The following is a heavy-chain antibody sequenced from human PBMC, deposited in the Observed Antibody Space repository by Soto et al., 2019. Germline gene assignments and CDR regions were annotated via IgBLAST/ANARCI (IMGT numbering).Heavy chain of an antibody. D-gene: IGHD2-8*01. CDR1: GFTFSNYY. J-gene: IGHJ4*02. Sequence: QVQLVESGGGLVKPGGSLRLSCAASGFTFSNYYMSWIRQAPGKGLEWVSYISSRASTIFYANSVKARFTISRYNVKNSLYLQMNSLRDEDTAVYYCASGTNGAFFVYWGQGILVAVSS. CDR3: ASGTNGAFFVY. CDR2: ISSRASTI. V-gene: IGHV3-11*01.